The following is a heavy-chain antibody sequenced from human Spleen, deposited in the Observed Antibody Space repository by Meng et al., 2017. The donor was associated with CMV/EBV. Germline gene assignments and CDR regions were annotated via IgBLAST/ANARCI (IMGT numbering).Heavy chain of an antibody. J-gene: IGHJ6*02. CDR3: ARNYRSGYSYGTMDV. D-gene: IGHD5-18*01. V-gene: IGHV4-39*07. CDR2: IYYSGST. CDR1: GVSISSRSSY. Sequence: ASVLGPVTTAETLSLSCTVSGVSISSRSSYWCWIRQPTGKGLEWIGSIYYSGSTYYNPSLKSRVTISVDTSKNQFSLKLSSVTAADTAVYYCARNYRSGYSYGTMDVWGQGTTVTVSS.